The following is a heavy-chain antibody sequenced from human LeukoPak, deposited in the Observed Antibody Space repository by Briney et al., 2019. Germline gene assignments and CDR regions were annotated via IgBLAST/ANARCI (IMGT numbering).Heavy chain of an antibody. V-gene: IGHV3-48*04. D-gene: IGHD3-10*01. Sequence: GGSLRLSCAASGFIFSSYTMNWVRQAPGKGLEWVAYISSSSSTIYYADSVRGRFTISRDNAKNSLYLQMNSLRAEDTAVYYCARAGGTNYYGSGSYSDYWGQGTLVTVSS. CDR2: ISSSSSTI. CDR3: ARAGGTNYYGSGSYSDY. CDR1: GFIFSSYT. J-gene: IGHJ4*02.